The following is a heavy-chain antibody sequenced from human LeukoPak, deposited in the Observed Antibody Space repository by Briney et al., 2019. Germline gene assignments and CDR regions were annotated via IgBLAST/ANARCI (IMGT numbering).Heavy chain of an antibody. D-gene: IGHD4/OR15-4a*01. V-gene: IGHV3-15*01. Sequence: GGSLRLSRAASGFTFSDAWMSWVRQAPGKGLEWVGRFKSATDGGTTDYASSVQGRFTISRDDSKNTLYLQMNSLKIEDTAVYYCTTEGANWGQGTPVTVSS. CDR3: TTEGAN. CDR2: FKSATDGGTT. J-gene: IGHJ4*02. CDR1: GFTFSDAW.